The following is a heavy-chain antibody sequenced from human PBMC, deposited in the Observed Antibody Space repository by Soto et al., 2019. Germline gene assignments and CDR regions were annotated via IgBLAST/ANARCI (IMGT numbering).Heavy chain of an antibody. V-gene: IGHV3-30*18. CDR1: GFTFSSYG. CDR3: DKDFPYGDYAEGLFDY. Sequence: GSLRLSCAASGFTFSSYGMHWVRQAPGKGLEWVAVISYDGSNKYYADSVKGRFTISRDNSKNTLYLQMNSLRAEDTAVYYCDKDFPYGDYAEGLFDYWGQGTLVTVSS. D-gene: IGHD4-17*01. J-gene: IGHJ4*02. CDR2: ISYDGSNK.